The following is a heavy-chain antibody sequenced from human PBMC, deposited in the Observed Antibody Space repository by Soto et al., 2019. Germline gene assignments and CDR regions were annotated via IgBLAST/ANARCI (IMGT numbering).Heavy chain of an antibody. Sequence: QVHLVQSGAEVKKPGASVMVSCETSGSSFTDFHIHWVRQAPGLGFEWMGWINPKNGVTEYAQKFQGWVTLTSDTTVNTVYMQLTRLQSNCTAIYYCAREVGHYSSSFDQWGQGTLVTVSS. J-gene: IGHJ4*02. V-gene: IGHV1-2*04. D-gene: IGHD6-6*01. CDR3: AREVGHYSSSFDQ. CDR1: GSSFTDFH. CDR2: INPKNGVT.